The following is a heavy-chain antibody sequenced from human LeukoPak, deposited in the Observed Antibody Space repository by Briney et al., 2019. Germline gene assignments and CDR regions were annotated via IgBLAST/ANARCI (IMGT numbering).Heavy chain of an antibody. CDR2: ISAHNGNT. CDR3: ARDYYDNSGGYFDY. CDR1: GYSFTSYA. D-gene: IGHD3-22*01. J-gene: IGHJ4*02. V-gene: IGHV1-18*01. Sequence: RASVKVSRKASGYSFTSYAITWVRQAPGQGLEWMGWISAHNGNTNYAQKLQGRATMTTDTSTGTAYMELRSLRSDDTAIYYCARDYYDNSGGYFDYWGQGTLVTVSS.